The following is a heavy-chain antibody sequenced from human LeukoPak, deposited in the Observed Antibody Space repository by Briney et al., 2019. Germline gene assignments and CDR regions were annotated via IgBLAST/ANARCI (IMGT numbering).Heavy chain of an antibody. V-gene: IGHV1-24*01. D-gene: IGHD5-18*01. J-gene: IGHJ4*02. CDR2: FDVIDSET. CDR3: AAGRPYSLLDY. CDR1: GSSLSELS. Sequence: ASVKVSCKVSGSSLSELSLYWVRQAPGKGLEWMGGFDVIDSETFYAQKFQGRVTMTEDSSRDTAYMELRSLTSDDTALYYCAAGRPYSLLDYWAREPWSPSPQ.